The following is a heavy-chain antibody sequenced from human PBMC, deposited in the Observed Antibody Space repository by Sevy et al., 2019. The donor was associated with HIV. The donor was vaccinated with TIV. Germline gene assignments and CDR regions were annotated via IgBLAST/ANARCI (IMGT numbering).Heavy chain of an antibody. CDR2: ISRSGGST. D-gene: IGHD2-2*01. Sequence: GGSLRLSCAASGFTFSIYAMSWVRQAPGKGLEWVSSISRSGGSTHYADSVKGRLTISRDNSKSTLFLQMNSLRAEDKAVYYCAKVDVVVPVADYGLDVWGQGTTVTVSS. CDR1: GFTFSIYA. V-gene: IGHV3-23*01. J-gene: IGHJ6*02. CDR3: AKVDVVVPVADYGLDV.